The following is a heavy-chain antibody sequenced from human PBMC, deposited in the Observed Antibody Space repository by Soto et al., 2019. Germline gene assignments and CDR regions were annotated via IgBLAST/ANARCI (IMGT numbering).Heavy chain of an antibody. J-gene: IGHJ6*04. CDR1: GYTVTSYF. V-gene: IGHV1-18*01. CDR2: ISAYNGNT. Sequence: ASVKVSCKASGYTVTSYFITWVRQAPGQGLEWMGWISAYNGNTNYAQMLQGRVTMTTDTSTATAYMELRSLRSDDTAVYYCARQNYYSGMDVWGKGTTVTVSS. CDR3: ARQNYYSGMDV.